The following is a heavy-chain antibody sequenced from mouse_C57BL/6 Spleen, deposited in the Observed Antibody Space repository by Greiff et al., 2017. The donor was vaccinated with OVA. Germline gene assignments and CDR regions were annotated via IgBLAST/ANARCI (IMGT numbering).Heavy chain of an antibody. CDR1: GYTFTDYY. Sequence: VMLVESGAELVRPGASVKLSCKASGYTFTDYYINWVKQRPGQGLEWIARIYPGSGNTYYNEKFKGKATLTAEKSSSTAYMQLSSLTSEDSAVYFCARERGYAWFAYWGQGTLVTVSA. J-gene: IGHJ3*01. D-gene: IGHD2-14*01. CDR3: ARERGYAWFAY. CDR2: IYPGSGNT. V-gene: IGHV1-76*01.